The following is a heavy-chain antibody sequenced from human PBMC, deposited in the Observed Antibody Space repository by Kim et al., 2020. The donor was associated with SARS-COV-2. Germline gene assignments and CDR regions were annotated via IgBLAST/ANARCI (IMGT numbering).Heavy chain of an antibody. J-gene: IGHJ6*02. V-gene: IGHV7-4-1*02. D-gene: IGHD3-9*01. CDR1: GYTFTSYA. Sequence: ASVKVSCKASGYTFTSYAMNWVRQAPGQGLEWMGWINTNTGNPTYAQGFTGRFVFSLDTSVSTAYLQISSLKAEDTAVYYCARDSHFDWLLHYYYYGMDVWGQGTTVTVSS. CDR2: INTNTGNP. CDR3: ARDSHFDWLLHYYYYGMDV.